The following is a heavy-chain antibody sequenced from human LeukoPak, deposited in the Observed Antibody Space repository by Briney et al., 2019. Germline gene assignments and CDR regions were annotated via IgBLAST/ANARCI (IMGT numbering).Heavy chain of an antibody. Sequence: SETLSLTCTVSGGSISSYYWSWIRQPPGKGLEWIGYIYYSGSTNYNPSPKSRVTISVDTCKNQFSLKLSSVTAAGTAVYYCARYSYGHRGFDPWGQGTLVTVSS. D-gene: IGHD5-18*01. J-gene: IGHJ5*02. V-gene: IGHV4-59*01. CDR3: ARYSYGHRGFDP. CDR1: GGSISSYY. CDR2: IYYSGST.